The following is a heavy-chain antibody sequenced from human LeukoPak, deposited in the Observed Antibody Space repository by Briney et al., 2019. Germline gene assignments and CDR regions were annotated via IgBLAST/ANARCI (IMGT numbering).Heavy chain of an antibody. Sequence: PGGSLRLSCAASGFTFSSYSMNWVRQAPGKGLEWVSYISSSSSTIYYADSVKGRFTISRDNAKNSLYLQMNSLRAEDTAVYYCARDVGDDFWSGYYTFPEGYFDYWGQGTLVTVSS. J-gene: IGHJ4*02. D-gene: IGHD3-3*01. CDR1: GFTFSSYS. CDR3: ARDVGDDFWSGYYTFPEGYFDY. V-gene: IGHV3-48*04. CDR2: ISSSSSTI.